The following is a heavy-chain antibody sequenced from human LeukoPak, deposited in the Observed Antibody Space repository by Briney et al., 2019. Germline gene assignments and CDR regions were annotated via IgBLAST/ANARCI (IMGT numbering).Heavy chain of an antibody. CDR3: ARAKQQPYPSFDY. V-gene: IGHV1-69*06. Sequence: GASVKVSCKASGGTFSSYAISWVRQAPGQGLEWVGGIIPIFGTANYAQKFQGRVTITADKSTSTAYMELSSLRSEDTAVYYCARAKQQPYPSFDYWGQGTLVTVSS. CDR1: GGTFSSYA. CDR2: IIPIFGTA. J-gene: IGHJ4*02. D-gene: IGHD6-13*01.